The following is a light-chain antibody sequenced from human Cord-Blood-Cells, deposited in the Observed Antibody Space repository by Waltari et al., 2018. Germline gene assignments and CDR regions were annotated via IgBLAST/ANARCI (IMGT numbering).Light chain of an antibody. Sequence: QSALTQPASVSGSPGQSITISCTGTSSDVGSYNLVSWYQQHPGKAPKLMIYGVSKRPSGFAKRFSGSKSGNTASLTISGLQAEDEADYYCCSYAGSSTYVFGTGTKVTVL. CDR1: SSDVGSYNL. CDR3: CSYAGSSTYV. J-gene: IGLJ1*01. CDR2: GVS. V-gene: IGLV2-23*02.